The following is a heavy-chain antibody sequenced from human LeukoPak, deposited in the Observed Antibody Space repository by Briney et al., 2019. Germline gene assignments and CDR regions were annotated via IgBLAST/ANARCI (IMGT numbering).Heavy chain of an antibody. D-gene: IGHD3-22*01. Sequence: PSETLSLTCTVSGGSISSYYWSWIRQPAGKGLEWIGRIYTSGSTNYNPSLKSRVTMSVDTSKNQFSLKLSSVTAADTAVYYCARDREDYYDSSGTFDYWGQGTLVAVSS. CDR1: GGSISSYY. V-gene: IGHV4-4*07. CDR2: IYTSGST. J-gene: IGHJ4*02. CDR3: ARDREDYYDSSGTFDY.